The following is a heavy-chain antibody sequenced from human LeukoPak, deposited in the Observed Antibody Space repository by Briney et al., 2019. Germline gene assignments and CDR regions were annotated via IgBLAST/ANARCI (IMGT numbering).Heavy chain of an antibody. CDR3: ASQSIFGVVITN. CDR1: GGSISRYY. D-gene: IGHD3-3*01. J-gene: IGHJ4*02. CDR2: IYYSGST. Sequence: SETLSLTCTVSGGSISRYYWSWIRQPPGKGLEWIGYIYYSGSTNYNPSLKSRVTISVDTSKNQFSLKLSSVTAADTAVYYCASQSIFGVVITNWGQGTLVTVSS. V-gene: IGHV4-59*01.